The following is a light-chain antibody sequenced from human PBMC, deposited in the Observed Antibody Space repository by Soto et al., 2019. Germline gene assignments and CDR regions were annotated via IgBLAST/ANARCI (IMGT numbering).Light chain of an antibody. CDR1: QSISTY. CDR2: AAS. V-gene: IGKV1-39*01. J-gene: IGKJ2*01. Sequence: DIHMTPSPSSPSASVGDRVTITCRASQSISTYLNWYQQKPGKAPELLIYAASSLQSGVPSRFSGSGSGTDFTLTISSLQPEDFATYYCQQSFTTPYTFGQGTKLEIK. CDR3: QQSFTTPYT.